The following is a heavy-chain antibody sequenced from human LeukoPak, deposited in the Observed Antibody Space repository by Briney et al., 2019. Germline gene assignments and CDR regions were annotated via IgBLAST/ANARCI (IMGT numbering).Heavy chain of an antibody. CDR3: ARGPIAVVGTGWFDP. CDR1: GYTFTGYY. Sequence: ASVKVFCKASGYTFTGYYMHWVRQAPGQGLEWMGWINPNKIGTNYAQKFQGRVTVTGDTSSSTAYMELSRLTSDDTAVYYCARGPIAVVGTGWFDPWGQGTLVTVSS. CDR2: INPNKIGT. J-gene: IGHJ5*02. D-gene: IGHD6-13*01. V-gene: IGHV1-2*02.